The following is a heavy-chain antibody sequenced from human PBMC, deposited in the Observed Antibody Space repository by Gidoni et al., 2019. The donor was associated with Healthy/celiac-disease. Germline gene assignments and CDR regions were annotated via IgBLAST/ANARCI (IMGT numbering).Heavy chain of an antibody. Sequence: QVQLVESGGGLVKPGGSLRLSCAASGFIFSDYYMSWIRQAPGKGLEWVSYISSSSSYTNYADSVKGRFTISRDNAKNSLYLQMNSLRAEDTAVYYCARGGVIPSDNWFDPWGQGTLVTVSS. CDR1: GFIFSDYY. J-gene: IGHJ5*02. CDR3: ARGGVIPSDNWFDP. D-gene: IGHD2-2*02. V-gene: IGHV3-11*05. CDR2: ISSSSSYT.